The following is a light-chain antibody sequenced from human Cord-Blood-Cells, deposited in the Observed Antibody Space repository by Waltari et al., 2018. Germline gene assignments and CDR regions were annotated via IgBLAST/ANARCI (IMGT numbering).Light chain of an antibody. Sequence: QSALTQPASVSGSPGQSITISCTGTSSDVGGCNYGSWYQQHPGKAPKLMIYEVSNRPSGVSNRFSGSKSGNTASLTISGLQAEDEADYYCSSYTSSSTWVFGGGTKLTVL. CDR3: SSYTSSSTWV. J-gene: IGLJ3*02. CDR2: EVS. CDR1: SSDVGGCNY. V-gene: IGLV2-14*01.